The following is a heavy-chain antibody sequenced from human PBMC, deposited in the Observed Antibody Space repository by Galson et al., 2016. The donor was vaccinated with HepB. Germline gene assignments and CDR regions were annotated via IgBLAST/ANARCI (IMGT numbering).Heavy chain of an antibody. CDR2: IYPGDSDS. V-gene: IGHV5-51*01. CDR3: ARQRGESYFDNSGGYFDY. Sequence: QSGAEVTKTGESLKISCKASGSSFGSTWIGWVRQMPGKGLEWMGIIYPGDSDSRYSPSFQGQVTISADTSISIAYLQWSSLKASDTAIYYCARQRGESYFDNSGGYFDYWGQGTLVTVSS. CDR1: GSSFGSTW. D-gene: IGHD3-22*01. J-gene: IGHJ4*02.